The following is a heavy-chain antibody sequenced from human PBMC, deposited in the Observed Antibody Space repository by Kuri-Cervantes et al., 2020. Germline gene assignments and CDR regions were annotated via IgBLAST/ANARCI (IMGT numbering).Heavy chain of an antibody. CDR1: GYTFTGYY. V-gene: IGHV1-46*01. D-gene: IGHD6-19*01. Sequence: ASVKVSCKASGYTFTGYYMHWVRQAPGQGLEWMGIINPSGGSTSYAQKFQGRVTMTRDTSKNQFSLKLSSVTAADTAVYYCARRGSGWSLVYWGQGTLVTVSS. CDR3: ARRGSGWSLVY. J-gene: IGHJ4*02. CDR2: INPSGGST.